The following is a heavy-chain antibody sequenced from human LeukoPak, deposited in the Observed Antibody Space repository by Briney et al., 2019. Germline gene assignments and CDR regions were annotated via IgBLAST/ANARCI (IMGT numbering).Heavy chain of an antibody. CDR1: GYTFTSNY. V-gene: IGHV1-46*01. CDR2: IYPRDGST. Sequence: GASVKVSCKASGYTFTSNYIHWVRQAPGQGLEWMGTIYPRDGSTSYAQKFQGRVTVTRDTSTSTVHMELSGLRSEDTAVYYCARDQEGFDHWGQGTLVTVSS. J-gene: IGHJ4*02. CDR3: ARDQEGFDH.